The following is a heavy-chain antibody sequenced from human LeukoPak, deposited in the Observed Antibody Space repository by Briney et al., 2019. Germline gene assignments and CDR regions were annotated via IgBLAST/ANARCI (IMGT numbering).Heavy chain of an antibody. D-gene: IGHD6-13*01. CDR3: ARDLSPAAGIF. V-gene: IGHV4-59*12. CDR2: IYFSGST. CDR1: GGSISSYY. Sequence: SETLSLTCTVSGGSISSYYWSWIRQPPGKGLEWIGYIYFSGSTNYNPSLKSRVTISVDKSKNQFSLKLSSVTAADTAVYYCARDLSPAAGIFWGQGTLVTVSS. J-gene: IGHJ4*02.